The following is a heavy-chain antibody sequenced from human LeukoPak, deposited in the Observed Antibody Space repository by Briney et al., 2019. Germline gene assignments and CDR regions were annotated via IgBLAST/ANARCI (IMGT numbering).Heavy chain of an antibody. CDR3: AREGTTVTHFDY. Sequence: SETLSLTCTDSGGSISSYYWSWIRQPPGKGLEWIGYIYYSGSTNYNPSLKSRVTISIDTSKNQFSLKLSSVTAADTAVYYCAREGTTVTHFDYWGQGTLVTVSS. D-gene: IGHD4-11*01. CDR1: GGSISSYY. CDR2: IYYSGST. J-gene: IGHJ4*02. V-gene: IGHV4-59*01.